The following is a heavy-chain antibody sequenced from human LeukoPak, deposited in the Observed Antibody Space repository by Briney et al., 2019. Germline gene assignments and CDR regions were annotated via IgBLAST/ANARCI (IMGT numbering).Heavy chain of an antibody. CDR1: GGSFSGYY. D-gene: IGHD2-15*01. Sequence: PSETLSLTCAVYGGSFSGYYWTWIRQPPGKGLEWIGESIHSGSANYNPSLKSRVTISVDTSKNQFSLKLSSVTAADTAVYYCARDISGGYCSGGSCYSPGGFDYWGQGTLVTVSS. CDR2: SIHSGSA. CDR3: ARDISGGYCSGGSCYSPGGFDY. V-gene: IGHV4-34*12. J-gene: IGHJ4*02.